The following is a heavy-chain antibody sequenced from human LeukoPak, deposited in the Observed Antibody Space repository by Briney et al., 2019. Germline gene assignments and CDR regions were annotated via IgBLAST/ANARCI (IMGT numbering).Heavy chain of an antibody. J-gene: IGHJ4*02. D-gene: IGHD2-8*01. CDR1: GFTVSSNY. V-gene: IGHV3-53*04. CDR2: IYSGGST. CDR3: AREVLYGRGYYFDY. Sequence: GGSLRLSCAASGFTVSSNYMSWVRQAPGKGLEWVSVIYSGGSTYYADSVKGRFTISRHNSKNTLYLQMNSLRAEDTAVYYCAREVLYGRGYYFDYWGQGTLVTVSS.